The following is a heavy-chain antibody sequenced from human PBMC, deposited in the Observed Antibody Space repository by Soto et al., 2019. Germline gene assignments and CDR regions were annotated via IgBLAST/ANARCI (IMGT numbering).Heavy chain of an antibody. CDR2: INHSGST. CDR1: GGSFSGYY. J-gene: IGHJ6*03. D-gene: IGHD2-15*01. V-gene: IGHV4-34*01. Sequence: SETLSLTCAVYGGSFSGYYWSWIRQPPGKGLEWIGEINHSGSTNYNPSLKSRVTISVDTSKNQFSLKLSSVTAADTAVYYCARGGDCSGGSCYSGAYYYYYMDVWGKGTTVTVSS. CDR3: ARGGDCSGGSCYSGAYYYYYMDV.